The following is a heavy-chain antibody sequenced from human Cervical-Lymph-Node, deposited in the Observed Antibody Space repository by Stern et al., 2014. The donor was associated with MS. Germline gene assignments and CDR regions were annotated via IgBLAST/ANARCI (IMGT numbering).Heavy chain of an antibody. CDR1: GFTFTSSA. V-gene: IGHV1-58*01. CDR2: IVVGSGNT. J-gene: IGHJ3*02. D-gene: IGHD3-22*01. Sequence: QLVESGPEVKKPGTSVKVSCQASGFTFTSSAVQWVRQARGPRLEWIGWIVVGSGNTNYAQKFQERVTITRDMSTSTAYMELSSLRSEDTAVYYCAAEPMYYSDSVGAFDIWGQGTMVTVSS. CDR3: AAEPMYYSDSVGAFDI.